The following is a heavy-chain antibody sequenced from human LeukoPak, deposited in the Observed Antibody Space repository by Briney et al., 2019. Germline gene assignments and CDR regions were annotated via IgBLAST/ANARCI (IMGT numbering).Heavy chain of an antibody. D-gene: IGHD3-10*01. CDR1: GYTFTGYY. CDR2: INPNSGGT. Sequence: GASVKVSCKASGYTFTGYYMHWVRQAPGQGLEWMGWINPNSGGTNYAQKFHGRVTMTRDTSISTAYMELSRLRSDDTAVYYCAATMVRGSYFDYWGQGTLVTVSS. J-gene: IGHJ4*02. V-gene: IGHV1-2*02. CDR3: AATMVRGSYFDY.